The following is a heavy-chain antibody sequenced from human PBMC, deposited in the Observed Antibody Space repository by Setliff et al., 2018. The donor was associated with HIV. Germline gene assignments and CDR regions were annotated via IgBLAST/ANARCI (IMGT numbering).Heavy chain of an antibody. Sequence: QPGGSLRLSCAASGFTLGSDWMSWVRQAPGKGLEWVASIKEDGSEKYYVDSLKGRFTISRDTAKNTLYLQVSSLRAEDTAVYYCASLLPVDYWGQGTLVTVSS. CDR3: ASLLPVDY. V-gene: IGHV3-7*03. CDR1: GFTLGSDW. CDR2: IKEDGSEK. D-gene: IGHD2-15*01. J-gene: IGHJ4*02.